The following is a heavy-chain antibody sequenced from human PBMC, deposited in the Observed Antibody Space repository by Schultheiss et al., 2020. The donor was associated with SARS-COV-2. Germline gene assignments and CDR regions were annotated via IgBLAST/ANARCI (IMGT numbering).Heavy chain of an antibody. D-gene: IGHD6-13*01. J-gene: IGHJ3*02. V-gene: IGHV3-33*03. CDR2: IWYDGSNK. CDR3: ASAITTAAACTRRGRGLDAFDI. CDR1: GFTFSSYG. Sequence: GGSLRLSCAASGFTFSSYGMHWVRQAPGKGLGWVAVIWYDGSNKYYADSVKGRFTISRDNSKNTLYLQMNSLRAEDTAVYYCASAITTAAACTRRGRGLDAFDIWGQGTMVTVSS.